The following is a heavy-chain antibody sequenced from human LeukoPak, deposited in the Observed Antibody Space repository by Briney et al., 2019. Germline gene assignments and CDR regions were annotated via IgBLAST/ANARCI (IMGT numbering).Heavy chain of an antibody. Sequence: GGSLRLSCAASGFTFSSYGMHWVRQAPGKGLEWVAVISYDGSNKYYADSVKGRFTISRDNSKNTLYLQMNSLRAEDTAVYYCAKADCSSTSCYIDYWGQGTLVTVSS. CDR2: ISYDGSNK. CDR3: AKADCSSTSCYIDY. CDR1: GFTFSSYG. J-gene: IGHJ4*02. D-gene: IGHD2-2*01. V-gene: IGHV3-30*18.